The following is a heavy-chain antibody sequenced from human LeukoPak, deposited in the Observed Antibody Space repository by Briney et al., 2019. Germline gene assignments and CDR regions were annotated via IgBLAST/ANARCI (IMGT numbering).Heavy chain of an antibody. D-gene: IGHD1-26*01. CDR1: GFTFSSYA. CDR2: IPYDGSNK. V-gene: IGHV3-30-3*01. J-gene: IGHJ4*02. Sequence: GGSLRLSCAASGFTFSSYATHWVRQAPGKGLEWVAVIPYDGSNKYYADSVKGRFTISRDNSKNTLYLQMNSLRAEDTAVYYCARDRVGATDYFDYWGQGTLVTVSS. CDR3: ARDRVGATDYFDY.